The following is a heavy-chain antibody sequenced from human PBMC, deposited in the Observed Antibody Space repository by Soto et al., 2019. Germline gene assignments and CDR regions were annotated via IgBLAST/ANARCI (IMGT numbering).Heavy chain of an antibody. CDR3: ARHQGDYSYYYYYGMAV. Sequence: SETLSLTCTVSGGSISSSSYYWGWIRQPPGKGLEWIGSIYYSGSTYYNPSLKSRVTISVDTSKNQFSLKLSSVTAADTAVYYCARHQGDYSYYYYYGMAVWGQGTTVTVSS. CDR1: GGSISSSSYY. V-gene: IGHV4-39*01. CDR2: IYYSGST. D-gene: IGHD4-17*01. J-gene: IGHJ6*02.